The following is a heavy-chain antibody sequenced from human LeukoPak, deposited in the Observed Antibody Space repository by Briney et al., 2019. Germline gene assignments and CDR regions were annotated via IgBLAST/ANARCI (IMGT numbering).Heavy chain of an antibody. CDR3: AKAGIAAAGFFDY. J-gene: IGHJ4*02. CDR1: GFTFSSYG. V-gene: IGHV3-23*01. CDR2: ISGSGGST. Sequence: GGSLRLSCAASGFTFSSYGMSWVRQAPGKGLEWVSAISGSGGSTYYAGSVKGRFTISSDNSKNTLYLQMNSLRAEDTAVYYCAKAGIAAAGFFDYWGQGTLVTVSS. D-gene: IGHD6-13*01.